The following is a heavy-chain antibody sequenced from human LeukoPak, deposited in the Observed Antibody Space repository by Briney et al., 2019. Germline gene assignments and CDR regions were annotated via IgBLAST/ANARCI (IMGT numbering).Heavy chain of an antibody. CDR3: AHRRGYYYDSSGYYHKESDY. Sequence: SGPTLVKPTQTLTLTCTFSGFSLSTSGVGVGWIRQPPGKALEWLALIYWDDDKRYSPSLKSRLTITKDTSKNQVVLTMTNMDPVDTATYYCAHRRGYYYDSSGYYHKESDYWGQGTLVTVSS. J-gene: IGHJ4*02. D-gene: IGHD3-22*01. CDR2: IYWDDDK. CDR1: GFSLSTSGVG. V-gene: IGHV2-5*02.